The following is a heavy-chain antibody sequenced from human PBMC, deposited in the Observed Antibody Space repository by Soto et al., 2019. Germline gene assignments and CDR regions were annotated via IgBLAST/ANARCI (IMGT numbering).Heavy chain of an antibody. CDR3: ARGGITIFGVVDY. D-gene: IGHD3-3*01. J-gene: IGHJ4*02. V-gene: IGHV1-2*02. Sequence: VKVSCKASGYTFTDYYMHWVRQAPGQGLEWVGWINPKGGGTNYAQKFQGRVTMTRDTSISTAYMELSMLRSEDTAVYYCARGGITIFGVVDYWGQGTLVTVSS. CDR1: GYTFTDYY. CDR2: INPKGGGT.